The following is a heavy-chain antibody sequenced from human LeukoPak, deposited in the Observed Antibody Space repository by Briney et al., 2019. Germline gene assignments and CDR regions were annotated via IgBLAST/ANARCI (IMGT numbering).Heavy chain of an antibody. J-gene: IGHJ3*02. CDR1: GYTFTSYG. CDR3: ARAPVFGLNSDAFDI. CDR2: ISAYNGNT. D-gene: IGHD2-21*01. Sequence: GASVKVSCKASGYTFTSYGISWVRQAPGQGLEWMGWISAYNGNTNYAQKLQGRVTMTTDTSTSTAYMGLRSLRSDDTAVYYCARAPVFGLNSDAFDIWGQGTMVTVSS. V-gene: IGHV1-18*01.